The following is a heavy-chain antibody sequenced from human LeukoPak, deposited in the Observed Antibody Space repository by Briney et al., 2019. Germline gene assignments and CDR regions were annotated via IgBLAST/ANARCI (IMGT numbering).Heavy chain of an antibody. CDR2: ISSSGSTI. Sequence: GGSLRLSCAASEFTFSSYSMNWVRQAPGKGLEWVSYISSSGSTIYYADSVKGRFTISRDNAKNSLYLQMNSLRAEDTAVYYCARVGESYYGGRVFDYWGQGSLVTVSS. J-gene: IGHJ4*02. CDR3: ARVGESYYGGRVFDY. CDR1: EFTFSSYS. D-gene: IGHD3-10*01. V-gene: IGHV3-48*04.